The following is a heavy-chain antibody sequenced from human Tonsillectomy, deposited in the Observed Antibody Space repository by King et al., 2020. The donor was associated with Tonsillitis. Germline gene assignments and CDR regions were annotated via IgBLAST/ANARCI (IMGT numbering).Heavy chain of an antibody. V-gene: IGHV3-33*01. CDR2: IWYDGTNK. J-gene: IGHJ3*02. CDR1: GLIFSAYG. Sequence: VQLVESGGGVVQPGRSLRLSCAASGLIFSAYGMHWVRQAPGKGLEWVAVIWYDGTNKYYADSVKGRFTISRDNSKNTLYLQMNSLRAEDTAVYYCARDLDGLDIWGQGTMVTVSS. CDR3: ARDLDGLDI.